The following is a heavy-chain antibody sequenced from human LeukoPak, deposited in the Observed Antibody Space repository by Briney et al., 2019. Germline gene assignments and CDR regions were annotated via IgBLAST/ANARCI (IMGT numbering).Heavy chain of an antibody. J-gene: IGHJ4*02. CDR3: ARESGYSYGLFDY. CDR2: IIPIFGTA. CDR1: GGTFISYA. Sequence: ASVKVSCKASGGTFISYAISWVRQAPGQGLEWMGGIIPIFGTANYAQKFQGRVTITADESTSTAYMELSSLRSEDTAVYYCARESGYSYGLFDYWGQGTLVTVSS. D-gene: IGHD5-18*01. V-gene: IGHV1-69*13.